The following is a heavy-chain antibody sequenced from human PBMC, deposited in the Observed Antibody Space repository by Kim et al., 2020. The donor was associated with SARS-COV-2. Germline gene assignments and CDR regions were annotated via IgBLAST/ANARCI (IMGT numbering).Heavy chain of an antibody. Sequence: DYVKSRFTISRDNTKNSLYLQMNSLRDEDTAVYFCARRRDCSGGKCYGMDVWDQGTTVTVSS. J-gene: IGHJ6*02. V-gene: IGHV3-11*06. CDR3: ARRRDCSGGKCYGMDV. D-gene: IGHD2-15*01.